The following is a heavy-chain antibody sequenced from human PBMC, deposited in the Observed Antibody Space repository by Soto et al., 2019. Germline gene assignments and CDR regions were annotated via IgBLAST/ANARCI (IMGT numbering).Heavy chain of an antibody. J-gene: IGHJ1*01. CDR1: GYTFTSYD. CDR2: INPSGGST. CDR3: ARGRGGVQH. D-gene: IGHD3-10*01. Sequence: ASVKVSCKASGYTFTSYDINWARQAPGQGLEWMGIINPSGGSTSYAQKFQGRVTMTRDTSTSTVYMELSSLRSEDTAVYYCARGRGGVQHWGQGTLVTVSS. V-gene: IGHV1-46*01.